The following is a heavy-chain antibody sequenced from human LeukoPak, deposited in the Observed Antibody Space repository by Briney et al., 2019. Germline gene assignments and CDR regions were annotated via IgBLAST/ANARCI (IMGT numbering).Heavy chain of an antibody. Sequence: SVKVSCKASGGTFSSYAISWVRQAPGQGLEWMGRIIPIFGTANYAQKFQGRVTITTDESTSTAYMELSSLRSEDTAVYYCARTITIFGVHKGNWFDPWGQGTLVTVSS. CDR3: ARTITIFGVHKGNWFDP. V-gene: IGHV1-69*05. J-gene: IGHJ5*02. CDR2: IIPIFGTA. D-gene: IGHD3-3*01. CDR1: GGTFSSYA.